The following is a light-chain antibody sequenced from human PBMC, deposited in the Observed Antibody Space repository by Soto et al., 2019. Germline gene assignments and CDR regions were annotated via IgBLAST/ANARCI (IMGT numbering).Light chain of an antibody. Sequence: QSVLAQPPSASGSPGQSVTISCTGTKTDIGVYDFVSWYQHHPGKAPRLIIYEVGQRPSGVPDRFSGSKSGNTASLTVSGLQAGDEADYFCKSYAGSNTYVFGSGTKVTV. V-gene: IGLV2-8*01. CDR2: EVG. J-gene: IGLJ1*01. CDR1: KTDIGVYDF. CDR3: KSYAGSNTYV.